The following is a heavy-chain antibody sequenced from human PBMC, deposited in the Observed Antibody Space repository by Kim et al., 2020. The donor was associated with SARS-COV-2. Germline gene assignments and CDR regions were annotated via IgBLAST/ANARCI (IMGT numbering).Heavy chain of an antibody. D-gene: IGHD4-17*01. Sequence: SVRGRFTISRDNSKNTVYLQMNDLRIEDAALYYCTRLRDDYGRYSAYFDYWGQGTLVTVSS. V-gene: IGHV3-23*01. CDR3: TRLRDDYGRYSAYFDY. J-gene: IGHJ4*02.